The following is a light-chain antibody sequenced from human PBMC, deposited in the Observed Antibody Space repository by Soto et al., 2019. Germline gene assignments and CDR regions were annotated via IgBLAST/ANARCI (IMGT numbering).Light chain of an antibody. CDR2: KAS. CDR1: QTISSW. V-gene: IGKV1-5*03. CDR3: QQYNYLIT. J-gene: IGKJ5*01. Sequence: DIQRTQSPSTLSGSVGDRVTITCRASQTISSWLAWYQQKPGKAPKLLIYKASTLKSGVPSRFSGSGSGTEFTLTISSLQPDDFAVYFCQQYNYLITFGQGTRLEIK.